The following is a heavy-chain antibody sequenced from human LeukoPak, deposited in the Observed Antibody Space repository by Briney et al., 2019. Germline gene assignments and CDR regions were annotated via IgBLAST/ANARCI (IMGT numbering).Heavy chain of an antibody. D-gene: IGHD3-22*01. V-gene: IGHV4-34*01. CDR1: GGSFSGYY. CDR2: INHSGST. Sequence: SETLSLTCAVYGGSFSGYYWSWIRQPPGKGLEWIGEINHSGSTNYNPSLKSRVTISVDTSKNQFSLKLSSVTAADTAVYYCAREPRRITMIVVVVLGAFDIWGQGTMVTVSS. J-gene: IGHJ3*02. CDR3: AREPRRITMIVVVVLGAFDI.